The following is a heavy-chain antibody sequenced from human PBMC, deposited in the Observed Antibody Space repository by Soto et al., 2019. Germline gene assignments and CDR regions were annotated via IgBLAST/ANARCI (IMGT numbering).Heavy chain of an antibody. CDR1: GDSVSSNSAA. Sequence: QTLSLTCAISGDSVSSNSAAWNWIRQSPSRGLEWLGRTYYRSKWYNDYAVSVKSRITINPDTSKNQFSLQLNSVTPEDTAVYYCARDSYCSSTSCYRWDYYGMDVWGQGTTVTVSS. CDR2: TYYRSKWYN. CDR3: ARDSYCSSTSCYRWDYYGMDV. V-gene: IGHV6-1*01. D-gene: IGHD2-2*02. J-gene: IGHJ6*02.